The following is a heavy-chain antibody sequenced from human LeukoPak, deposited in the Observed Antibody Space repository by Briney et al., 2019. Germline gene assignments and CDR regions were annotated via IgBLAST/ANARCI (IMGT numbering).Heavy chain of an antibody. CDR1: GFTFSSNY. J-gene: IGHJ4*02. Sequence: GGSLRLSCAASGFTFSSNYMSWVRQAPGKGVEGVAVIYSGGSTYYADSVKGRFTISRDNSKNTLYLQMNSLRAEDTAVYYCVRDDDRPDNGLDYWGQGTLVTVSS. D-gene: IGHD3-22*01. CDR2: IYSGGST. CDR3: VRDDDRPDNGLDY. V-gene: IGHV3-66*01.